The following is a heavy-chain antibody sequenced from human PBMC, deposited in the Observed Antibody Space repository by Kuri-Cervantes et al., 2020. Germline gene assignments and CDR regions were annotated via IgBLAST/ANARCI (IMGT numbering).Heavy chain of an antibody. J-gene: IGHJ4*02. Sequence: ASVKVSCKASGYTFTTYAMHWVRQAPGQRLEWMGWINAGNGNTKYSQKFQGRVTITRDTSASTAYMELSSLRSEDTAVYYCVRYYYDSSGYYLFDYWGQGTLVTVSS. V-gene: IGHV1-3*01. CDR2: INAGNGNT. D-gene: IGHD3-22*01. CDR3: VRYYYDSSGYYLFDY. CDR1: GYTFTTYA.